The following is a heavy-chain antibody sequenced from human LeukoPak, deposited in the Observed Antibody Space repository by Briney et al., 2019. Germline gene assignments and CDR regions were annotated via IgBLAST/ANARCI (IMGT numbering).Heavy chain of an antibody. D-gene: IGHD2-2*02. Sequence: GASVKVSCKASGYTFTGYYMHWVRQAPGQGLEWMGWISAYNGNTNYAQKLQGRVTMTTDTSTSTAYMELRSLRSDDTAVYYCARVVDAIYPGGYYYYMDVWGKGTTVTISS. CDR2: ISAYNGNT. CDR3: ARVVDAIYPGGYYYYMDV. J-gene: IGHJ6*03. V-gene: IGHV1-18*04. CDR1: GYTFTGYY.